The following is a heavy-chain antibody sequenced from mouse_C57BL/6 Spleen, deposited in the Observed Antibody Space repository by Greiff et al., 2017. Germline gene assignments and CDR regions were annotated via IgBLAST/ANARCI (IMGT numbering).Heavy chain of an antibody. CDR1: GFTFSSYG. CDR3: ARQGNWDLYYFDY. Sequence: EVKLQESGGDLVKPGGSLKLSCAASGFTFSSYGMSWVRQTPDKRLEWVATISSGGSYTYYPDSVKGRFTISRDNAKNTLYLQMSSLKSEDTAMYYCARQGNWDLYYFDYWGQGTTLTVSS. D-gene: IGHD4-1*01. CDR2: ISSGGSYT. J-gene: IGHJ2*01. V-gene: IGHV5-6*01.